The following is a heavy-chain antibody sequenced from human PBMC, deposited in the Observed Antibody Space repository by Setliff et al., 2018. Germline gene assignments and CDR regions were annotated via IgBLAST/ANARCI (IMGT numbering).Heavy chain of an antibody. Sequence: PSETLSLTCIVSGGPITSNEYYWGWIRQSPEKGLEWIASMYYGGTTQYNPSFKSRVTISVDPSKNQFSLTLRSVTAADTAVYYCARDGAAVAGTHGLDYWGQGALVTVSS. D-gene: IGHD6-19*01. CDR3: ARDGAAVAGTHGLDY. V-gene: IGHV4-39*02. J-gene: IGHJ4*02. CDR2: MYYGGTT. CDR1: GGPITSNEYY.